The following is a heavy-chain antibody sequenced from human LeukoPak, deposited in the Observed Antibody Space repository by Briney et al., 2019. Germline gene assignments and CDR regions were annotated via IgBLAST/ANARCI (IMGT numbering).Heavy chain of an antibody. D-gene: IGHD2-15*01. J-gene: IGHJ6*03. CDR3: ARDINCSGGSCHTYYYYYYMDV. Sequence: ASVKVSCKASGYTFTGYYMHWVRQAPGQGLEWMGWINPNSGGTNYAQKFQGRVTMTRDTSISTAYMELSRLRSDDTAVYYCARDINCSGGSCHTYYYYYYMDVWGKGTTVTVSS. V-gene: IGHV1-2*02. CDR2: INPNSGGT. CDR1: GYTFTGYY.